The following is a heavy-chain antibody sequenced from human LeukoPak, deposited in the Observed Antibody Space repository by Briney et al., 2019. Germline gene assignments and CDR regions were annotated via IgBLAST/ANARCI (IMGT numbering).Heavy chain of an antibody. CDR1: GFTFSSYA. D-gene: IGHD6-19*01. J-gene: IGHJ5*02. CDR3: AKGPDSSGLNWFDP. V-gene: IGHV3-23*01. CDR2: ISGSGGST. Sequence: QSGGSLRLSCAVSGFTFSSYAMSWLRQAPGKGLEWVSAISGSGGSTYYADSVKGRFTISRDNAKNTLYLQMNSLRAEDTAVYYCAKGPDSSGLNWFDPWGQGTLVTVSS.